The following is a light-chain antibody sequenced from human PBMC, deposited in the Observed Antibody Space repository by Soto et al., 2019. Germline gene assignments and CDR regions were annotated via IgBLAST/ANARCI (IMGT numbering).Light chain of an antibody. CDR2: DVT. CDR1: SSDVGGYNY. Sequence: QSALTQPASMSGSPGQSITISCTGTSSDVGGYNYVSWYQQHPGKAPKLMIYDVTNRPSGVSNRFSGSKSGNTASLSISGLQAEDEAEYYCSSYTTTGTPWVFGGGTKLTVL. J-gene: IGLJ3*02. V-gene: IGLV2-14*01. CDR3: SSYTTTGTPWV.